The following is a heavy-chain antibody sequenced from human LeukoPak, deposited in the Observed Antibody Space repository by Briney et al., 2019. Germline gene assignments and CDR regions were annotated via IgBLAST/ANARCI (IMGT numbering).Heavy chain of an antibody. CDR1: GYTFTGYY. CDR2: INPNSGGT. CDR3: ARGSGDFWSGYSPSY. V-gene: IGHV1-2*02. J-gene: IGHJ4*02. D-gene: IGHD3-3*01. Sequence: ASVKVSCKASGYTFTGYYMHWVRQAPGQGLEWMRWINPNSGGTNYAQKFQGRVTMTRDTSISTAYMELSRLRSDDTDVYYCARGSGDFWSGYSPSYWGQGTLVTVSS.